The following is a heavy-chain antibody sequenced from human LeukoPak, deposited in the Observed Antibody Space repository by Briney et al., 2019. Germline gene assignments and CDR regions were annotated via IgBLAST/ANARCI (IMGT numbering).Heavy chain of an antibody. D-gene: IGHD6-13*01. J-gene: IGHJ5*02. Sequence: SETLSPTCTVSGGSISSYYWSWIRQPAGKGLEWIGRIYTSGSTNYNPSLKSRVTMSVDTPKNQFSLRLSSVTAADTAVYYCARERRYSSSWPDPGFDPWGQGTLVTVSS. CDR1: GGSISSYY. CDR3: ARERRYSSSWPDPGFDP. CDR2: IYTSGST. V-gene: IGHV4-4*07.